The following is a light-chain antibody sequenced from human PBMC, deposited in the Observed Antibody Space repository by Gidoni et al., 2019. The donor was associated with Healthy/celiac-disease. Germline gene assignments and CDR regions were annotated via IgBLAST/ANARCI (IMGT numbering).Light chain of an antibody. Sequence: EIVLTQSPGTLSLSPGERATVSCRASQSVSSSYLAWYQQKPGQAPRLLMYGASSRATGIPDRFSGSGSGTDFTLTIRSLEPEDFAVYYCQQYGSSPRTFGGGTKVEIK. J-gene: IGKJ4*01. CDR1: QSVSSSY. V-gene: IGKV3-20*01. CDR2: GAS. CDR3: QQYGSSPRT.